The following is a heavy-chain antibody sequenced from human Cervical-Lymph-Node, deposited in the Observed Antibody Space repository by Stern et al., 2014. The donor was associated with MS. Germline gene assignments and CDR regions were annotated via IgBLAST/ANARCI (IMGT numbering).Heavy chain of an antibody. CDR3: AKAPTYSSGAFDY. CDR1: GFTFSSYG. D-gene: IGHD6-19*01. V-gene: IGHV3-30*18. Sequence: VQLVESGGGVVQPGRSLRLSCAASGFTFSSYGMHWVRQAPGKGLEWVAVISYDGSNKYYADSVKGRFTISRDNSKNTLYLQMNSLRAEDTAVYYCAKAPTYSSGAFDYWGQGTLVTVSS. J-gene: IGHJ4*02. CDR2: ISYDGSNK.